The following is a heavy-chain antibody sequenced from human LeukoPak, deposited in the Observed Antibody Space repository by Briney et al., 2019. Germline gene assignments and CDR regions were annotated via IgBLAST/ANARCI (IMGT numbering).Heavy chain of an antibody. Sequence: SETLSLTCAVYGGSFSGYYWSWIRQPPGKGLEWIGEINHSGSTNYNPSLKSRVTISVDTSKNQFSLKLSSVTAADTAVYYCARDPLLYSSSWYVAHPRGRYFDYWGQGTLVTVSS. D-gene: IGHD6-13*01. CDR3: ARDPLLYSSSWYVAHPRGRYFDY. CDR1: GGSFSGYY. V-gene: IGHV4-34*01. CDR2: INHSGST. J-gene: IGHJ4*02.